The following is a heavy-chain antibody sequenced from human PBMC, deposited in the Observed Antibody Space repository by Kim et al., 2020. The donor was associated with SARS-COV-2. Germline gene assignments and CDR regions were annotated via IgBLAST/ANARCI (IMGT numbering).Heavy chain of an antibody. CDR2: IYYSGST. D-gene: IGHD6-19*01. CDR1: GGSISSSSYY. V-gene: IGHV4-39*01. J-gene: IGHJ6*02. CDR3: VAGYSSGWDLGYYYYYGMDV. Sequence: SETLSLTCTVSGGSISSSSYYWGWIRQPPGKGLEWIGSIYYSGSTYYNPSLKSRVTISVDTSKNQFSLKLSSVTAADTAVYYCVAGYSSGWDLGYYYYYGMDVWGQGTTVTVSS.